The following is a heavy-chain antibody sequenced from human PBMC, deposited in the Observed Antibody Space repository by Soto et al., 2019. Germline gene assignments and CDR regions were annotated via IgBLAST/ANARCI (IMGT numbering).Heavy chain of an antibody. CDR2: IWWHERDK. CDR1: GFTFRSYV. D-gene: IGHD6-19*01. V-gene: IGHV3-30*02. Sequence: GGSLRLSCVASGFTFRSYVMHWVRQAPGKGLEWVAVIWWHERDKFYADSVNGRFTISRDNSKNTLYLQMNSLRGDDTAVYYCAKGYEVSPPVASGRYSNYFYCVDVWGRGTTVTVSS. CDR3: AKGYEVSPPVASGRYSNYFYCVDV. J-gene: IGHJ6*02.